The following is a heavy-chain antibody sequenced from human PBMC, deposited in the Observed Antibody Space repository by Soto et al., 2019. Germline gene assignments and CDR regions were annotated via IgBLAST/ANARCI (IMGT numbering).Heavy chain of an antibody. J-gene: IGHJ4*02. CDR3: ARRRSGDLDY. D-gene: IGHD2-15*01. Sequence: QVQLQESGPGLVKPSQTLSLTCTVSGGSIDSGGFYWNWIRQLPGKGLEWIGYIYYNERTDFNPSLKSRVTMSVDTSKNQFSLKLSSVTDADTAVYYCARRRSGDLDYWGQGTLVTVSS. CDR2: IYYNERT. V-gene: IGHV4-31*03. CDR1: GGSIDSGGFY.